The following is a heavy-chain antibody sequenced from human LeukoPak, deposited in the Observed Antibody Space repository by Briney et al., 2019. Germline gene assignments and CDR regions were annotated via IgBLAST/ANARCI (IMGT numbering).Heavy chain of an antibody. CDR2: IYYSGST. CDR3: ARDRDDYVWGSYRIFDY. J-gene: IGHJ4*02. Sequence: PSETLSLTCTVSGGSISSYYWSWIRQLPGKGLEWIGYIYYSGSTNYNPSLKSRVSISVDTSKNQFSLKLNSVTAADTAVYYCARDRDDYVWGSYRIFDYWGQGTLVTVSS. V-gene: IGHV4-59*01. D-gene: IGHD3-16*02. CDR1: GGSISSYY.